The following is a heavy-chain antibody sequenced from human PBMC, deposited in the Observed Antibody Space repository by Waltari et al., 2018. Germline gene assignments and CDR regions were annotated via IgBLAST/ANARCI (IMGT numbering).Heavy chain of an antibody. V-gene: IGHV4-34*01. CDR1: GGSFSGYY. J-gene: IGHJ6*03. CDR3: ARRRGPAAKIYYYMDV. CDR2: INHSGST. Sequence: QVQLQQWGAGLLKPSETLSLTCAVYGGSFSGYYWSWIRQPPGKGLEWIGEINHSGSTNYNPSLKSRVTISVDTSKNQFSLKLSSVTAADTAVYYCARRRGPAAKIYYYMDVWGKGTTVTVSS. D-gene: IGHD2-2*01.